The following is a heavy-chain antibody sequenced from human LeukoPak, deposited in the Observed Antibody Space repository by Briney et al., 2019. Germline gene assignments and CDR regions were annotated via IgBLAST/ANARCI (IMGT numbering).Heavy chain of an antibody. D-gene: IGHD3-9*01. Sequence: PGGFLRLSCAASGFTFSSYSMNWVRQAPGKGLEWVSYISSSSSTIYYADSVKGRFTISRDNAKNSLYLQMNSLRAEDTAVYYCARDGQYYDILTGYYNVIGFDYWGQGTLVTVSS. CDR3: ARDGQYYDILTGYYNVIGFDY. CDR1: GFTFSSYS. CDR2: ISSSSSTI. V-gene: IGHV3-48*04. J-gene: IGHJ4*02.